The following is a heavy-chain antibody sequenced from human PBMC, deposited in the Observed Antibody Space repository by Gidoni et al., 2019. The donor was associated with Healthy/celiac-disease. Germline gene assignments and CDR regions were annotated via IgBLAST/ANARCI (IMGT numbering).Heavy chain of an antibody. J-gene: IGHJ5*02. CDR1: GFTFSNAW. Sequence: EVQLVESGGGLVKPGGSLRLSCAASGFTFSNAWMSWVRQAPGKGLEWVGRIKSKTDGGTTDYAAPVKGRFTISRDDSKNTLYLQMNSLKTEDTAVYYCTSDLVVPAADWFDPWGQGTLVTVSS. CDR2: IKSKTDGGTT. V-gene: IGHV3-15*01. CDR3: TSDLVVPAADWFDP. D-gene: IGHD2-2*01.